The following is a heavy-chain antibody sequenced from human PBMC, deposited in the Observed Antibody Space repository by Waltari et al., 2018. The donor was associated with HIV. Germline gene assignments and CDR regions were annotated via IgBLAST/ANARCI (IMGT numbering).Heavy chain of an antibody. CDR2: IKQDGSEK. Sequence: EVQLVESGGGLVQPGGSLRLSCAASGFTCGYYWSSWVRQAPGKWLEWVANIKQDGSEKYYVDSVKGRFTISRDNAKNSLYLQMNSLRAEDTAMYYCARDGPYSSGWYGSDYWGQGTLVTVSS. V-gene: IGHV3-7*01. CDR1: GFTCGYYW. CDR3: ARDGPYSSGWYGSDY. J-gene: IGHJ4*02. D-gene: IGHD6-19*01.